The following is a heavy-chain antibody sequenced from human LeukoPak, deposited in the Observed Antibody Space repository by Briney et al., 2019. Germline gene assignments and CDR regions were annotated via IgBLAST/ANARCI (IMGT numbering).Heavy chain of an antibody. Sequence: PGGSLRLSCAASGFTYSSYGMHWVRQAAGKGLEGVAVIWYAGSNKYYADSVKGRFTISRDNSKNTLYLQMNSLRAEDTAVYYCAKDAPSSGSGWYGDYYYYMDVWGKGTTVTVSS. CDR1: GFTYSSYG. D-gene: IGHD6-19*01. CDR3: AKDAPSSGSGWYGDYYYYMDV. V-gene: IGHV3-33*06. CDR2: IWYAGSNK. J-gene: IGHJ6*03.